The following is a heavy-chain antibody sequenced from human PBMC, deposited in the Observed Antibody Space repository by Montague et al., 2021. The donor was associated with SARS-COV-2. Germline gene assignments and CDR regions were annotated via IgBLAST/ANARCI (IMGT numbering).Heavy chain of an antibody. CDR1: GGSISSSSHY. CDR3: ARHYCSSTSCYGRWDMNWFDP. D-gene: IGHD2-2*01. V-gene: IGHV4-39*01. J-gene: IGHJ5*02. CDR2: IYYSGST. Sequence: SETLSLTCTVSGGSISSSSHYWGWIRQPPGKGLEWIGSIYYSGSTYYNPSLKSRVTISVDTSKNQFSLKLSSVTAADTAVYYCARHYCSSTSCYGRWDMNWFDPWGQGTLVTVSS.